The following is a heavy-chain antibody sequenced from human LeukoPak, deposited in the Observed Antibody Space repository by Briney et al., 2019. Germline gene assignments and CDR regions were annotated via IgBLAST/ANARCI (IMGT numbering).Heavy chain of an antibody. D-gene: IGHD3-10*01. CDR2: VYYSVST. V-gene: IGHV4-59*01. Sequence: PSETLSLTCTVSGGSISGYYWSWIRHPPGKGLECIGYVYYSVSTNYNPSLNSRVTMSVDTSKNQFYLKVPSVTAADTAVYYCARDRGSAYWGQGTLVTVSS. CDR1: GGSISGYY. CDR3: ARDRGSAY. J-gene: IGHJ4*02.